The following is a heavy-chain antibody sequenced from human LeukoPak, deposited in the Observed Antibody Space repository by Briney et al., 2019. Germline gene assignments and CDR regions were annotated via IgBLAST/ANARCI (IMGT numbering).Heavy chain of an antibody. D-gene: IGHD6-6*01. Sequence: PGGSLRLSCAASGFSLSSYTMNWVRQAPGKGLEWVSAVSGSGGSTYYADSVKGRFTISRDNSMNTLYLLMNSLRAEDTAVYYCAKGEAARRGGFDYWGQGALVTVSS. CDR2: VSGSGGST. CDR3: AKGEAARRGGFDY. CDR1: GFSLSSYT. J-gene: IGHJ4*02. V-gene: IGHV3-23*01.